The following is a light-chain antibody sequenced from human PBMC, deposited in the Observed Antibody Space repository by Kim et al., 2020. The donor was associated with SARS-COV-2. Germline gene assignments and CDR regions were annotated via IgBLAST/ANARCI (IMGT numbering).Light chain of an antibody. CDR1: SSDVGGYNY. V-gene: IGLV2-8*01. CDR2: EVS. J-gene: IGLJ1*01. CDR3: SSYAGSSLYV. Sequence: QSALTQPPSVSGSPGQSVTISCTGTSSDVGGYNYVSWYQQHPGKAPKLMIYEVSKRPSGVPDRFSGSKSGNTASLTVSGLQAEDEADYYCSSYAGSSLYVFGTGTKVTVL.